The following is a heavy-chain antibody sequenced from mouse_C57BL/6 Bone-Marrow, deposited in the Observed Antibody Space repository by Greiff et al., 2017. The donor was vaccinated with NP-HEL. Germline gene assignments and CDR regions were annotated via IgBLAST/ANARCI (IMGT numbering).Heavy chain of an antibody. CDR1: GFTFSDFY. Sequence: EVNLVESGGGLVQSGRSLRLSCATSGFTFSDFYMEWVRQAPGKGLEWIAASRNKANDYTTEYSASVKGRFIVSRDTSQSILYLQMNALRAEDTAIYYCARDAKLYAMDYWGQGTSVTVSS. J-gene: IGHJ4*01. D-gene: IGHD1-1*01. CDR2: SRNKANDYTT. V-gene: IGHV7-1*01. CDR3: ARDAKLYAMDY.